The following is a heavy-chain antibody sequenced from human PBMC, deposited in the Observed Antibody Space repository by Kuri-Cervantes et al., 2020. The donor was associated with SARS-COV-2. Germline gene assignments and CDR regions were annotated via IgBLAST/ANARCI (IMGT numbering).Heavy chain of an antibody. CDR1: GYTFTGYY. CDR2: INLNSGGT. CDR3: ARGDPKPYDSRFVHAFDI. J-gene: IGHJ3*02. V-gene: IGHV1-2*04. Sequence: ASVKVSCKASGYTFTGYYMHWVRQAPGQGLEWMGWINLNSGGTNYAQKFQGWVTMTRDTSISTVYMELSSLKSEDTAVYYCARGDPKPYDSRFVHAFDIWGQGTMVTVSS. D-gene: IGHD3-22*01.